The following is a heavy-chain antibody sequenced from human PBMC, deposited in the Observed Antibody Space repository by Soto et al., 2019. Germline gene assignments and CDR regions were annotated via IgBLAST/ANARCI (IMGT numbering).Heavy chain of an antibody. CDR3: AKASMVGSSRPPFDY. J-gene: IGHJ4*02. D-gene: IGHD3-10*01. V-gene: IGHV3-23*01. CDR2: ISAIGTYT. Sequence: GGSLRLSCAASGFNFSSYAMSWVRQAPGKGLEWVSAISAIGTYTYYADSVKGRFTISRDNSKNTLYLQMNGLRAEDTAVFYCAKASMVGSSRPPFDYWGQGTLVTVSS. CDR1: GFNFSSYA.